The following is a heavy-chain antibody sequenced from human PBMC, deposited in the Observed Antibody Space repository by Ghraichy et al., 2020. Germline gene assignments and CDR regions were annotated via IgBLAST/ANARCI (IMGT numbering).Heavy chain of an antibody. V-gene: IGHV5-51*01. D-gene: IGHD3-22*01. CDR1: GYSFTSYW. Sequence: GESLNISCKGSGYSFTSYWIGWVRQMPGKGLEWMGIIYPGDSDTRYSPSFQGQVTISADKSISTAYLQWSSLKASDTAMYYCARQYDDSSGYYYRPSTYNWFDPWGQGTLVTVSS. CDR2: IYPGDSDT. J-gene: IGHJ5*02. CDR3: ARQYDDSSGYYYRPSTYNWFDP.